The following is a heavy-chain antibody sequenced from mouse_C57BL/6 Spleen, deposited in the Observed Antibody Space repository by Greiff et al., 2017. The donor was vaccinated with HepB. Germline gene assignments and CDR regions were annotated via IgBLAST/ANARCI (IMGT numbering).Heavy chain of an antibody. D-gene: IGHD2-3*01. Sequence: QVQLQQPGDELVRPGTSVKLSCKASGYTFTSYWMHWVKQRPGQGLEWIGVIDPSDSYTNYNQKFKGKATLTVDTSSSTAYMQLSSLTSEDSAVYYCAYGYYGYAMDYWGQGTSVTVSS. CDR3: AYGYYGYAMDY. J-gene: IGHJ4*01. V-gene: IGHV1-59*01. CDR2: IDPSDSYT. CDR1: GYTFTSYW.